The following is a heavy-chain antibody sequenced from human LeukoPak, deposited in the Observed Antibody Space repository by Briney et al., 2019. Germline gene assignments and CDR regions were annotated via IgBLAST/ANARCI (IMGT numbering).Heavy chain of an antibody. Sequence: TGGSLRLSCAVSGFTFSSYGMSWVRQAPGKGLEWVSAISDSGSDTYYADSAKGRFTISKDNSKNTLYLRMNSLRADDTAVYYCAKRVPYSSSSVYFDYWGQGTLVTVSS. J-gene: IGHJ4*02. V-gene: IGHV3-23*01. CDR2: ISDSGSDT. D-gene: IGHD6-6*01. CDR1: GFTFSSYG. CDR3: AKRVPYSSSSVYFDY.